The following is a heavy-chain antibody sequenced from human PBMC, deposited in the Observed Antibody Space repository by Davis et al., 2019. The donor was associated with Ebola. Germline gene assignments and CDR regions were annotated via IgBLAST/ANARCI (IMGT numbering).Heavy chain of an antibody. V-gene: IGHV4-4*02. CDR1: GGSISSSNW. CDR3: AAGYGSSGRWYFDY. J-gene: IGHJ4*02. D-gene: IGHD6-19*01. CDR2: IYHSGST. Sequence: MPSETLSLTCAVSGGSISSSNWWRWVRQPPGKGLEWIGEIYHSGSTNYNPSLKSRVTISVDKSKNQFSLKLSSVTAADTAVYYCAAGYGSSGRWYFDYWGQGTLVTVSS.